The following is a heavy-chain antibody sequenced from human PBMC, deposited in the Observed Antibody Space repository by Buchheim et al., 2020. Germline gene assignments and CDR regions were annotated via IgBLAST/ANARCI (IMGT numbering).Heavy chain of an antibody. CDR1: GGSFSGYY. V-gene: IGHV4-34*01. J-gene: IGHJ5*02. CDR3: ARSALANWFDP. Sequence: QVQLQQGGAGLLKPSGTLSLSCAVHGGSFSGYYWGGIRQPPGKGLEWIGVINHSGSTSYNPSLRSRVTISVDTSKNQFSLNMSSVPAADTAVYYCARSALANWFDPWGQETL. CDR2: INHSGST.